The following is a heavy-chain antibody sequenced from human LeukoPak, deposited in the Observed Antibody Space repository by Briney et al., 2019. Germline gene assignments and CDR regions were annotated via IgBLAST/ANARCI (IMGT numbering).Heavy chain of an antibody. CDR2: IKTQTDGGTT. CDR1: GFTFNKAW. Sequence: GGSLRLSCAASGFTFNKAWMSWVRQAPGKGLEWVGLIKTQTDGGTTDYAAPVKGRFAISRDDSKNTLFLQMNSLKTEDTAVYYCVTDGLNHGAFDYWGQGTLVTVSS. J-gene: IGHJ4*02. CDR3: VTDGLNHGAFDY. D-gene: IGHD1-14*01. V-gene: IGHV3-15*01.